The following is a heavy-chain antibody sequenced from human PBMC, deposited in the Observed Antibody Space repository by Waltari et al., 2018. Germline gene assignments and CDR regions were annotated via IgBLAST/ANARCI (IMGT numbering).Heavy chain of an antibody. V-gene: IGHV4-34*01. CDR3: AREAVAVTNWFDP. J-gene: IGHJ5*02. Sequence: VQLQQLGAGLFKPSETLSLPCAVHGGSFSGYYWLWIRQHPGKGLEWIGEINHRGSTNYNPSRKSRVTISVDTSKNQFSLKLSSVTAADTAVYYCAREAVAVTNWFDPWGQGTLVTVSS. CDR2: INHRGST. D-gene: IGHD6-19*01. CDR1: GGSFSGYY.